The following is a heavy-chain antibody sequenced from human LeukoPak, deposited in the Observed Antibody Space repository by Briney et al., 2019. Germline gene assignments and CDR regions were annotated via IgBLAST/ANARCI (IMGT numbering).Heavy chain of an antibody. D-gene: IGHD3-22*01. CDR3: AYSSGYQQH. J-gene: IGHJ1*01. CDR2: INHSGST. Sequence: SETLSLTCAVYGGSFSEYYWSWIRQPPGKGLEWIGEINHSGSTNYNPSLKSRVTISVDTSKNQFSLKLSSVTAADTAVYYCAYSSGYQQHWGQGTLVTVSS. CDR1: GGSFSEYY. V-gene: IGHV4-34*01.